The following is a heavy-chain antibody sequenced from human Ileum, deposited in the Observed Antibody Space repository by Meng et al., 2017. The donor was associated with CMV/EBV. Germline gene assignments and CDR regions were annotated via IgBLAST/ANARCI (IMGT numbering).Heavy chain of an antibody. Sequence: LQEPGPSLVKPSETPALTCAVPGGSVRSYYWGWIRQPAGKGLEWIGRIYSSGSTNYNPSLKSRVTMSVHTPKKQFSLKLSSVTAADTAVYYCAGDWGPYSSRGYFDPWGQGTLVTVSS. J-gene: IGHJ5*02. V-gene: IGHV4-4*07. CDR2: IYSSGST. CDR3: AGDWGPYSSRGYFDP. CDR1: GGSVRSYY. D-gene: IGHD6-13*01.